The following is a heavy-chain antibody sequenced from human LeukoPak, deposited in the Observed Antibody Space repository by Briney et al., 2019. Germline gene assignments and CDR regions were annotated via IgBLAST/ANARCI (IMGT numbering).Heavy chain of an antibody. D-gene: IGHD6-19*01. CDR2: IWYDGSNE. CDR3: ATDHEQWLVPHRY. CDR1: GFTFSTYG. J-gene: IGHJ4*02. Sequence: PGRSLRLSCAASGFTFSTYGMHWVRQGPGKGLEWVAVIWYDGSNEYYVDSVKGRFTISRDNSKNTLYLQMNSLRAEDTAVYYCATDHEQWLVPHRYWGQGTLVTVSS. V-gene: IGHV3-33*01.